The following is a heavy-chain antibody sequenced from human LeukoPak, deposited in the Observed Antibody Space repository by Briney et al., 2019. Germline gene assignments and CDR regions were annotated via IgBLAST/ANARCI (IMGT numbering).Heavy chain of an antibody. CDR2: IYSGGST. Sequence: ETLSLTCTVSGGSVSSSRYYWGWVRQPPGKGLEWVSVIYSGGSTNHADSVKGRFTISRDNSKNTLHLQMNSLRVEDTAVYYCARGQSYYEAFDIWGQGTMVTVSS. V-gene: IGHV3-53*03. CDR1: GGSVSSSRYY. D-gene: IGHD1-26*01. CDR3: ARGQSYYEAFDI. J-gene: IGHJ3*02.